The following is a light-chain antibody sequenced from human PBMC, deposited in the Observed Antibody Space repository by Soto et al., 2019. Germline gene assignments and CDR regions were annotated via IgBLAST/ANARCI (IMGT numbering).Light chain of an antibody. J-gene: IGKJ1*01. V-gene: IGKV1-5*01. CDR1: QIFGTW. CDR2: DVS. Sequence: DSQMTPSPSTLYASVGDRVTITCRDIQIFGTWLAWYQQKPGKAPKVLISDVSNLESGVPSRFSGSGSGTEFTLTISSLQPDDFATYYCQQHNGPFGQGTKVEIK. CDR3: QQHNGP.